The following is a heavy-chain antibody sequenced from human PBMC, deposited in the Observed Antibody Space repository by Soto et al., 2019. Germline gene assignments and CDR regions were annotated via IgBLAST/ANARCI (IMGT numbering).Heavy chain of an antibody. CDR1: GFTFSSYW. V-gene: IGHV3-7*03. J-gene: IGHJ4*02. D-gene: IGHD3-10*01. Sequence: EVQLVESGGGLVQPGGSLRLSCAASGFTFSSYWMTWVRQAPGKGLECVANIKQDGSDKYNVDSVKGRFTISRDNAKNSLYLQMNSLRVEDTAAYYCARQTRAPESWGQGTLVTVSS. CDR2: IKQDGSDK. CDR3: ARQTRAPES.